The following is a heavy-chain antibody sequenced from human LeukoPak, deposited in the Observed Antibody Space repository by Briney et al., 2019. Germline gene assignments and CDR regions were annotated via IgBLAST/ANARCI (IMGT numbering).Heavy chain of an antibody. CDR1: GFTFSYSW. CDR3: AKDHYWSIDY. CDR2: INQPGSQK. V-gene: IGHV3-7*01. Sequence: GGSLRLSCVASGFTFSYSWMIWVRQAPGKGLEWVANINQPGSQKYHVDSVKGRFTISRDIAKNTLYLQMNSLRAEDTGAYYCAKDHYWSIDYWGRGTLVTVSS. J-gene: IGHJ4*02. D-gene: IGHD3-3*01.